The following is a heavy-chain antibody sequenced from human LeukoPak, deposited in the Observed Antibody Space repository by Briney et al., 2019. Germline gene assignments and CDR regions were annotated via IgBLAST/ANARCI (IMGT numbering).Heavy chain of an antibody. Sequence: ASVKVSCTASGYTFTSYAMHWVRQAPGQRLEWMGWINAGNGNTKYSQKFQGRVTITRDTSANTTSMELSSLRSEDTAVFYCARDKRSSPYYLFDYWGQGTLVTVSS. V-gene: IGHV1-3*01. J-gene: IGHJ4*02. CDR2: INAGNGNT. CDR1: GYTFTSYA. D-gene: IGHD1-26*01. CDR3: ARDKRSSPYYLFDY.